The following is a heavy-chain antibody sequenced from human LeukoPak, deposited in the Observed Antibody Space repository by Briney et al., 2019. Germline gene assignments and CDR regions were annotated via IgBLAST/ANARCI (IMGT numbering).Heavy chain of an antibody. Sequence: ASVKVSCKASGYTFTSYYMHWVRQAPGQGLEWMGIINPSGGSTSYAQKFQGRVTMTRDTSTSTVYMELSSLRSEDTAVYYCARVLRFLEWRDPPGYWGQGTLVIVSS. J-gene: IGHJ4*02. CDR3: ARVLRFLEWRDPPGY. CDR1: GYTFTSYY. CDR2: INPSGGST. V-gene: IGHV1-46*01. D-gene: IGHD3-3*01.